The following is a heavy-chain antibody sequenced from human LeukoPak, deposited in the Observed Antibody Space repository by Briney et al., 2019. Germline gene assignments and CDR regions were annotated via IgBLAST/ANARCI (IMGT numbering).Heavy chain of an antibody. CDR2: ICHSGST. D-gene: IGHD5-12*01. J-gene: IGHJ3*02. CDR1: GGSVSSYS. V-gene: IGHV4-59*02. CDR3: ARLEHSGYDFKDAFDI. Sequence: PSETLSLTCTVSGGSVSSYSWNWIRQPPGEGLEWIGYICHSGSTNYNPSLKSRVTISADTSKSQFFMRLSSVTAADTAVYYCARLEHSGYDFKDAFDIWGQGTMVTVSS.